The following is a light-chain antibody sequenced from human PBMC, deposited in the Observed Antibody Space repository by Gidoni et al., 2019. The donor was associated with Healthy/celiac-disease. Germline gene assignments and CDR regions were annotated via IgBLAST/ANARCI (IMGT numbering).Light chain of an antibody. J-gene: IGKJ3*01. CDR3: QQSYSTPRFT. V-gene: IGKV1-39*01. CDR1: QSISSY. CDR2: AAS. Sequence: DIQMTQSPSSLSASVGDRVTITCRASQSISSYLNWYQQKPGKAPKLLIYAASSLQSGVPSRLSDSGSETDFTLTISSLQPEDFATYYCQQSYSTPRFTFGPGTKVDIK.